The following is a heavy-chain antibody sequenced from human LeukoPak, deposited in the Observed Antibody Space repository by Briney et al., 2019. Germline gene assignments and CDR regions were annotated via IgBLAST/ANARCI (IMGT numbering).Heavy chain of an antibody. V-gene: IGHV1-69*06. CDR3: ARGTPRGYSFFDY. D-gene: IGHD5-18*01. J-gene: IGHJ4*02. Sequence: GASVKVSCKASGGTFSSYAISWVRRAPGQGLEWMGGIIPIFGTANYAQKFQGRVTITADKSTSTAYMELSSLRSEDTAVYYCARGTPRGYSFFDYWGQGTLVTVSS. CDR1: GGTFSSYA. CDR2: IIPIFGTA.